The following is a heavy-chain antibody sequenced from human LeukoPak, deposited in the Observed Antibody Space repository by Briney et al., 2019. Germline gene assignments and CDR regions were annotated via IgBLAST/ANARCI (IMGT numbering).Heavy chain of an antibody. J-gene: IGHJ3*01. CDR2: IYYSGST. CDR3: ARYRSSCSARFRDAFDV. V-gene: IGHV4-59*01. D-gene: IGHD6-13*01. Sequence: PSETLSLTCTVSGGSISSYYWSWIRQPPGKGLEWIGYIYYSGSTNYNPSLKSRVTISVDTSKNQFSLKLSSVTAADTAVYYCARYRSSCSARFRDAFDVWGQGTMVTVSS. CDR1: GGSISSYY.